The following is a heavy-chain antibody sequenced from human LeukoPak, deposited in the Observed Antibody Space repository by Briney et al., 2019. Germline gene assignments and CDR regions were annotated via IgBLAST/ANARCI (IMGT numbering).Heavy chain of an antibody. CDR3: ARVGGTNYYYYGMDV. D-gene: IGHD1-1*01. CDR1: GGSISSYY. V-gene: IGHV4-59*01. CDR2: IYDSGST. J-gene: IGHJ6*02. Sequence: SETLSLTCTVSGGSISSYYWSWIRQPPGKGLEWIGYIYDSGSTNYNPSLKSRVTISVDTSKNQYSLKLSSVTAADTAVYYCARVGGTNYYYYGMDVWGQGTTVTVSS.